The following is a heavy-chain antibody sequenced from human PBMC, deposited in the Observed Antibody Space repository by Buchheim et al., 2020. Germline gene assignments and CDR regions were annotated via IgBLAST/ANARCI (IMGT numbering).Heavy chain of an antibody. D-gene: IGHD1-26*01. CDR3: ARMGYSGSYYDP. Sequence: QVQLQESGPGLVKPSETLSLTCAVSGYSISNDYYWGWIRQPPGKGLEWIGSISHGGRTFYNPSLKSRVTVPLDASKNHFSLTLTSVTAPDTAMYYCARMGYSGSYYDPWGRGTL. CDR1: GYSISNDYY. V-gene: IGHV4-38-2*01. CDR2: ISHGGRT. J-gene: IGHJ5*02.